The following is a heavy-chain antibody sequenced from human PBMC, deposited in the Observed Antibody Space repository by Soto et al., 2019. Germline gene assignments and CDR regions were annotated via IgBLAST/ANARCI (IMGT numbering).Heavy chain of an antibody. V-gene: IGHV4-31*03. CDR3: SRGILV. CDR1: GGSINSGGYC. D-gene: IGHD5-18*01. CDR2: ISYGGST. J-gene: IGHJ4*02. Sequence: QVQLQESGPGLVKPSQTLSLTCTVSGGSINSGGYCWSWIRQHPGKGLDWIGCISYGGSTSYNPSLKSRVTISRDTSKNQFSLKLTSVTAADTAVYYCSRGILVWGQGALITVSS.